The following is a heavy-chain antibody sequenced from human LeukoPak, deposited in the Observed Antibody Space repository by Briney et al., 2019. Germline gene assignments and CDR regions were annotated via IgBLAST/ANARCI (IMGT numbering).Heavy chain of an antibody. Sequence: PGGSLRLSCAASGFTFSSYSMNWVRQAPGKGLEWVSYISSSSSTIYYADSVKGRFTISRDNSKNTLYLQMNSLRAEDTAVYYCAKSIVVDYYYYMDVWGKGTTVTISS. CDR2: ISSSSSTI. CDR3: AKSIVVDYYYYMDV. J-gene: IGHJ6*03. V-gene: IGHV3-48*01. D-gene: IGHD2-2*01. CDR1: GFTFSSYS.